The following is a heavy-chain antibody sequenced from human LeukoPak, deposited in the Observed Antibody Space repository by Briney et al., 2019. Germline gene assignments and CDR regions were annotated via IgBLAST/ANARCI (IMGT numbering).Heavy chain of an antibody. CDR1: GFTFSSSA. D-gene: IGHD3/OR15-3a*01. Sequence: GALRLSCAASGFTFSSSAMSWVRQTPGKGLEWVSAISGRDGSTYYADSVKGRFTISRDNAKNSLYLQMNSLRAEDTAVYYCARDEVIFGSYYYMDVWGKGTTVTVSS. J-gene: IGHJ6*03. V-gene: IGHV3-23*01. CDR2: ISGRDGST. CDR3: ARDEVIFGSYYYMDV.